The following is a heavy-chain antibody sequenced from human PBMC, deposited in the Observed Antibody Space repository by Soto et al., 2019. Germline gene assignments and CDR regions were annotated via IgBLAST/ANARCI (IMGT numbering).Heavy chain of an antibody. D-gene: IGHD5-12*01. Sequence: EVPLVESGGGLVQPGGSLRLSFAASGFTFSSYSMNWVRQAPGKGLEWVSYISSSSSTIYYADSVKGRFTISRDNAKISLDLQMNSLRAEDTAVYYCAREEPWLQFGHWGQGTLVTVSS. J-gene: IGHJ4*02. CDR2: ISSSSSTI. V-gene: IGHV3-48*01. CDR3: AREEPWLQFGH. CDR1: GFTFSSYS.